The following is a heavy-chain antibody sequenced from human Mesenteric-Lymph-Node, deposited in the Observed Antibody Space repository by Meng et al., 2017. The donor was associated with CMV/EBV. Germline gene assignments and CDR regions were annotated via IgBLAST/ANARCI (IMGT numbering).Heavy chain of an antibody. V-gene: IGHV3-23*01. CDR3: AKEGGDQWLVTYYFDY. CDR1: GFTVSSNY. CDR2: IRGSGGST. D-gene: IGHD6-19*01. Sequence: GESLKISCAASGFTVSSNYMSWVRQAPGKGLEWVSVIRGSGGSTYYADSVRGRFTISRDNSKNTLYLQMSGLRAEDTAVYYCAKEGGDQWLVTYYFDYWGQGTPVTVSS. J-gene: IGHJ4*02.